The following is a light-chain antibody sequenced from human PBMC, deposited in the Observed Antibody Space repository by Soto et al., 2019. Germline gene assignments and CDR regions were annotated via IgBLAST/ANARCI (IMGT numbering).Light chain of an antibody. CDR1: QGIDTS. Sequence: ILFTHSPSSLSASVVDRVTITFLASQGIDTSLAWYQQKPGKAPKLLIYAASTLQSGVPSRFSGNGSGTEFTLTISGLQPDDFASYYCQKYNSYSGMFGQGTKVDIK. CDR3: QKYNSYSGM. J-gene: IGKJ1*01. V-gene: IGKV1-9*01. CDR2: AAS.